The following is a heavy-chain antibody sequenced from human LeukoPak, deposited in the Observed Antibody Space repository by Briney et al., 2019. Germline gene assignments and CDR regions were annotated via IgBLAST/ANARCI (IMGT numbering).Heavy chain of an antibody. CDR2: IIPIFGTA. CDR3: ARGGAQYCSGGSCYSKSTLDNWFDP. J-gene: IGHJ5*02. V-gene: IGHV1-69*05. CDR1: GGTFSSYA. Sequence: ASVKVSCKASGGTFSSYAISWVRQAPGQGLEWMGGIIPIFGTANYAQKFQGRVTITTDESTSTAYMELSSLRSEDTAVYYCARGGAQYCSGGSCYSKSTLDNWFDPWGQGTLVTVSS. D-gene: IGHD2-15*01.